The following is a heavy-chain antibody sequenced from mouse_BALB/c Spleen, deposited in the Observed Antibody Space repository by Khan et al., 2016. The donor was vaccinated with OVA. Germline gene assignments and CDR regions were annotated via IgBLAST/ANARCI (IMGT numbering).Heavy chain of an antibody. D-gene: IGHD2-12*01. J-gene: IGHJ3*01. CDR2: VNPNNGYT. Sequence: EVQLQESGPDLVKPGASVKISCKASGYSFTLYYMTWVRQSHGKSPEWIGRVNPNNGYTNYNQNFKGKAILTVDKSSNTAYMELRSLTSDDSAIFYCARGYEFFPYWGQGTLVTVSA. V-gene: IGHV1-26*01. CDR1: GYSFTLYY. CDR3: ARGYEFFPY.